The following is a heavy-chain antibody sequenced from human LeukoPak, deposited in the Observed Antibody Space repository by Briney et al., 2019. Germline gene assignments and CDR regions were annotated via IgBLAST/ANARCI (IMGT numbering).Heavy chain of an antibody. D-gene: IGHD6-19*01. CDR2: IYYSGST. CDR1: GGSISSSSYY. CDR3: ARDPGIAVAGTVGGAY. J-gene: IGHJ4*02. V-gene: IGHV4-39*07. Sequence: PSETLSLTCTVSGGSISSSSYYWGWIRQPPGKGLEWIGSIYYSGSTYYNLSLKSRVTISVDTSKNQFSLKLSSVTAADTAVYYCARDPGIAVAGTVGGAYWGQGTLVTVSS.